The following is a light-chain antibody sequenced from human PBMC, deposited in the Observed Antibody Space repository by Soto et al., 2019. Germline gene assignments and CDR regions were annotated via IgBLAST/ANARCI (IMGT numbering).Light chain of an antibody. V-gene: IGKV3-20*01. CDR3: QQYCSSPYT. Sequence: EIVLTQSPGTLSLSPGERATLSCRASQSVSSSYLAWYQQKPGQAPRLLIYGASSRATGTPDRFSGSGSGTDFTLTISILEPEDFAVYYCQQYCSSPYTFGQGTKLEIK. CDR2: GAS. J-gene: IGKJ2*01. CDR1: QSVSSSY.